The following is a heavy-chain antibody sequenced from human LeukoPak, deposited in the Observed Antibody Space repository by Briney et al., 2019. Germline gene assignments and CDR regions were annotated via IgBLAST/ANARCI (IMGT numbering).Heavy chain of an antibody. CDR1: GGSFSGYY. CDR3: ARGRGHYDILTGRYYYYGMDV. J-gene: IGHJ6*02. Sequence: PSETLSLTCAVYGGSFSGYYWSWIRQPPGKGLEWMGEINHSGSTNHNPSLKSRVTISVDTSKNQFSLKLSSVTAADTAVYYCARGRGHYDILTGRYYYYGMDVWGQGTTVTVSS. CDR2: INHSGST. V-gene: IGHV4-34*01. D-gene: IGHD3-9*01.